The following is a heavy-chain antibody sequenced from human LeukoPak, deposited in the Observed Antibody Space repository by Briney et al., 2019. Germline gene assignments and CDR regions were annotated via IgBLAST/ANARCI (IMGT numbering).Heavy chain of an antibody. CDR1: GFTFSSYA. V-gene: IGHV3-30-3*01. J-gene: IGHJ4*02. Sequence: GGSRRLSCAASGFTFSSYAMHWVRQAPGKGLEWVAVISYDGSNKYYADSVKGRFTISRDNSKNTLYLQMNSLRAEDTAVYYCARDHSYGYSYGLFDYWGQGTLVTVSS. CDR3: ARDHSYGYSYGLFDY. D-gene: IGHD5-18*01. CDR2: ISYDGSNK.